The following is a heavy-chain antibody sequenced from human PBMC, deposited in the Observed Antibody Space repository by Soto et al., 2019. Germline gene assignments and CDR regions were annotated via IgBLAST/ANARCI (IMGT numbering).Heavy chain of an antibody. CDR2: IYHSGST. CDR1: GGFISSNNW. CDR3: ARVPGTTVTTLPTWFDP. V-gene: IGHV4-4*02. J-gene: IGHJ5*02. D-gene: IGHD4-17*01. Sequence: PSETLSLTCAVSGGFISSNNWWSWVRQPPGKGLEWIGEIYHSGSTNYNPSLKSRVTISVGKSKNQFSLNLRSVTAADTAVYYCARVPGTTVTTLPTWFDPWGQGTLVTVSS.